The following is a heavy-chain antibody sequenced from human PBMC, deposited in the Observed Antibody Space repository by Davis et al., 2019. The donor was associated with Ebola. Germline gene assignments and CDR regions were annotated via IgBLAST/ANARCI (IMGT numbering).Heavy chain of an antibody. Sequence: GESLKISCAASGFTFSDYYMSWIRQAPGKGLEWVSYISSSGSTIYYADSVKGRFTISRDNAKNSLYLQMNSLRVEDTAVYYCARQWLDGYGMDVWGQGTTVTVSS. D-gene: IGHD6-19*01. V-gene: IGHV3-11*01. CDR2: ISSSGSTI. CDR3: ARQWLDGYGMDV. CDR1: GFTFSDYY. J-gene: IGHJ6*02.